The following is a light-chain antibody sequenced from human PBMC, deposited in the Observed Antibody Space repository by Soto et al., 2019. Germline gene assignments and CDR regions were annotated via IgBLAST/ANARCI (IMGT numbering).Light chain of an antibody. J-gene: IGKJ2*01. CDR3: QHSYSTPLS. CDR1: QSISSY. CDR2: AAS. Sequence: DIQMTQSPSSLSASVGDRVTITCRASQSISSYLNWYQQKPGKAPKLLIYAASSLQSGVPSRFSGSGSGTDFTLTISSLQPEDFATYYCQHSYSTPLSFGQATKLEIK. V-gene: IGKV1-39*01.